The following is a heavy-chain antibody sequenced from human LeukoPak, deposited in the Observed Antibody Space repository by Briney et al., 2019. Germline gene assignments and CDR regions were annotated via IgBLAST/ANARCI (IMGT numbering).Heavy chain of an antibody. CDR2: ISYDGSNK. CDR3: ARVGKSGSYPFDY. D-gene: IGHD1-26*01. CDR1: GFSSYP. J-gene: IGHJ4*02. V-gene: IGHV3-30*03. Sequence: GGSLRLSCAASGFSSYPIHWVRQAPGKGLEWEAVISYDGSNKYYADSVKGRFTISRDNSKNTLYLQMNSLRAEDTAVYYCARVGKSGSYPFDYWGQGSLVTVSS.